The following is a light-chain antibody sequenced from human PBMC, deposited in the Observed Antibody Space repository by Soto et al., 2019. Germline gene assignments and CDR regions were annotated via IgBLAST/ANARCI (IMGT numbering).Light chain of an antibody. CDR2: DAS. CDR3: QQYYSYPRT. J-gene: IGKJ1*01. CDR1: QSMSSW. Sequence: DIQMTESPSTLSASVGDRVTITCRASQSMSSWLAWYQQKPGKAPKLLIYDASSWESGVPSRFSGSGSGTDFTLTISCLQSEDFATYYCQQYYSYPRTFGQGTKVDI. V-gene: IGKV1-5*01.